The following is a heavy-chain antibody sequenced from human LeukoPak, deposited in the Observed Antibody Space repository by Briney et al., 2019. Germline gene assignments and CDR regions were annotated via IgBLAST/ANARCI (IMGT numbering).Heavy chain of an antibody. Sequence: GVSVKVSCKASGYTFTSYDINWVRQATGQGLEWMGWMNPNSGNTGYAQKFQGRVTMTRNTSISTAYMELSSLRSEDTAVYYCARGAERVRGVIIDLFYMDVRGKGTTVTVSS. CDR3: ARGAERVRGVIIDLFYMDV. D-gene: IGHD3-10*01. CDR1: GYTFTSYD. J-gene: IGHJ6*03. CDR2: MNPNSGNT. V-gene: IGHV1-8*01.